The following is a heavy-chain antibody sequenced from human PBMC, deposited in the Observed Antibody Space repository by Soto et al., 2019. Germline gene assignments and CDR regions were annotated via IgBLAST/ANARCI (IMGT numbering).Heavy chain of an antibody. V-gene: IGHV3-21*01. CDR1: GFTFSSYS. CDR3: ARDTRPSYYDFWSGYYYYGMDV. Sequence: EVQLVESGGGLVKPGGSLRLSCAASGFTFSSYSINWVRQAAGKGLEWVSSISSSSSDIYYADSVKGRFTISRDNAKKSLCLQMNSMRAEDKVVYYCARDTRPSYYDFWSGYYYYGMDVWGQGTTVTVSS. J-gene: IGHJ6*02. D-gene: IGHD3-3*01. CDR2: ISSSSSDI.